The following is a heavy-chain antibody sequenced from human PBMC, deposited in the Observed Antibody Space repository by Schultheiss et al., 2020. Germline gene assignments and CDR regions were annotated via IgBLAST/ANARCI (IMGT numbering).Heavy chain of an antibody. CDR2: ISGSGGST. CDR3: ARVVGSMIGGAGWFDP. V-gene: IGHV3-53*05. J-gene: IGHJ5*02. CDR1: GFTVSSNY. D-gene: IGHD3-22*01. Sequence: GGSLRLSCAASGFTVSSNYMSWFRQAPGKGLEWVSAISGSGGSTYYADSVKGRFTISRDNSKNTLYLQMNSLRAEDTAVYYCARVVGSMIGGAGWFDPWGQGTLVTVSS.